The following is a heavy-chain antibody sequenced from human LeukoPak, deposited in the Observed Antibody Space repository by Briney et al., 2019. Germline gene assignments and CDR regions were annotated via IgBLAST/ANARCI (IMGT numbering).Heavy chain of an antibody. V-gene: IGHV1-18*01. CDR2: ISAYNGNT. CDR3: ARDPYYDFWSGYNNPPGAFDY. J-gene: IGHJ4*02. CDR1: GYTFTSYG. Sequence: ASVKVSCKASGYTFTSYGISWVRQAPGQGLEWMGWISAYNGNTNYAQKLQGRVTMTTDTSTSTAYMELRSLRSDDTAVYYCARDPYYDFWSGYNNPPGAFDYWGQGTLVTVSS. D-gene: IGHD3-3*01.